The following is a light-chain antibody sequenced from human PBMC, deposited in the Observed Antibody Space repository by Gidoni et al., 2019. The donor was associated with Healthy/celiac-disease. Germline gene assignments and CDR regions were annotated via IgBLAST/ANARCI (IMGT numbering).Light chain of an antibody. CDR1: QGISSA. Sequence: IQLTQSPSSLSASVGDRVTITCRASQGISSALAWYQQKPGKAPKLLIYDASSLESGVQSRFSGSGSGTDFTLTISSLQPEDFATYYCQQFNNYPHFGPGTKVDIK. CDR2: DAS. CDR3: QQFNNYPH. J-gene: IGKJ3*01. V-gene: IGKV1D-13*01.